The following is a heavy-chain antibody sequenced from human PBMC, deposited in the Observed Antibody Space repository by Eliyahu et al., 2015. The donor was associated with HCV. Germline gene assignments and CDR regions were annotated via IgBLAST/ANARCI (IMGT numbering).Heavy chain of an antibody. V-gene: IGHV4-30-2*01. CDR2: IYHSGST. J-gene: IGHJ4*02. CDR1: GGSISSGGYS. D-gene: IGHD3-10*01. CDR3: ARVFRGFGDHDAYFDY. Sequence: QLQLQESGSGLVKPSQTLSLTCAVSGGSISSGGYSWSWIRQPPGKGLEWIGYIYHSGSTYYNPSLKSRVTISVDRSKNQFSLKLSSVTAADTAVYYCARVFRGFGDHDAYFDYWGQGTLVTVSS.